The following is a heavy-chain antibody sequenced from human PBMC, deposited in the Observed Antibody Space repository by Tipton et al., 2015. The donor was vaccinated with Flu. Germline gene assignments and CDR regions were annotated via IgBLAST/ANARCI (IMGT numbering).Heavy chain of an antibody. J-gene: IGHJ4*02. V-gene: IGHV4-59*01. D-gene: IGHD6-13*01. CDR3: ARGIMAAAEFDY. Sequence: TLSLTCTVSGGSISGYYWSWIRQPPGKGLEWIGYIYYSGSTNYNPSLKSRVTISVDTSKNQFSLKLSSVTAADTAVYYCARGIMAAAEFDYWGQGTLVTVSS. CDR2: IYYSGST. CDR1: GGSISGYY.